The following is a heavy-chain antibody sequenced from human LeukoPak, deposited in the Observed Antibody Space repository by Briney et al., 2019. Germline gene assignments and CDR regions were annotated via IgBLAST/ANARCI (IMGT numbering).Heavy chain of an antibody. CDR3: ANLGKNY. CDR2: IYSSGNT. CDR1: GGSITSGRYY. Sequence: SETLSLTCTVSGGSITSGRYYWSWIRQHPGRGLEWIGYIYSSGNTYYSPSLQGRVSISVDTSKNQFSLKLSSVTAADTAVYYCANLGKNYWGQGTLVTVSS. V-gene: IGHV4-31*03. J-gene: IGHJ4*02.